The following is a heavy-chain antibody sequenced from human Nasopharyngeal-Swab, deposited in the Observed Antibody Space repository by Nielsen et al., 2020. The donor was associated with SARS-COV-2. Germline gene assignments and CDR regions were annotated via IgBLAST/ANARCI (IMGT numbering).Heavy chain of an antibody. CDR3: AKDSLMYYDILTGYYPQPDYYYHGMDV. J-gene: IGHJ6*02. D-gene: IGHD3-9*01. V-gene: IGHV3-30*18. Sequence: WIRQPPGKGLEWVAVISYDGSNKYYADSVKGRFTISRDNSKNTLYLQMNSLRAEDTAVYYCAKDSLMYYDILTGYYPQPDYYYHGMDVWGQGTTVTVSS. CDR2: ISYDGSNK.